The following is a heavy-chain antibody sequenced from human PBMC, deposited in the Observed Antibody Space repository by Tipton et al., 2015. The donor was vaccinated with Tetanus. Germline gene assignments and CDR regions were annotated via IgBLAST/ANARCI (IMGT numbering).Heavy chain of an antibody. CDR3: ARGLRRLFCTSASCHPNWCDP. Sequence: SLRLSCASSGFTFSDYWMTWVRQAPGKGLEWVANIKQDGSETSYVDSVKGRFTVSRDNAKNSLSLQMNSLRAEDTAVYYYARGLRRLFCTSASCHPNWCDPWGQGTLVTVSS. D-gene: IGHD2-2*01. J-gene: IGHJ5*02. CDR1: GFTFSDYW. V-gene: IGHV3-7*01. CDR2: IKQDGSET.